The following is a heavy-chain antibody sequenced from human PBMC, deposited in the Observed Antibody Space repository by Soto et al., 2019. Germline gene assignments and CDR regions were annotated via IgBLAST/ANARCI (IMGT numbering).Heavy chain of an antibody. CDR1: GYSFTSYW. J-gene: IGHJ6*02. CDR3: ARHASGRWLQPLYGMDV. D-gene: IGHD5-12*01. Sequence: GESLKISCKGSGYSFTSYWIGWVRQMPGKGLEWMGIIYPGDSDTRYSPSFQGQVTISADKSISTAYLQWSSLKASDTAIYYCARHASGRWLQPLYGMDVWGQGTTVTVSS. V-gene: IGHV5-51*01. CDR2: IYPGDSDT.